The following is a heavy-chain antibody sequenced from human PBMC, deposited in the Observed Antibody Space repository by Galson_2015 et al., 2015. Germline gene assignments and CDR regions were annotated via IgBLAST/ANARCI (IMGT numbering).Heavy chain of an antibody. V-gene: IGHV3-23*01. CDR2: ISGSGGST. CDR3: AKDEEYCSSTSCYADY. CDR1: GFTFSSYA. D-gene: IGHD2-2*01. J-gene: IGHJ4*02. Sequence: SLRLSCAASGFTFSSYAMSWVRQAPGKGLEWVSAISGSGGSTYYADSVKGRFTISRDNSKNTLYLQMNSLRAEDTAVYYCAKDEEYCSSTSCYADYWGQGTLVTVSS.